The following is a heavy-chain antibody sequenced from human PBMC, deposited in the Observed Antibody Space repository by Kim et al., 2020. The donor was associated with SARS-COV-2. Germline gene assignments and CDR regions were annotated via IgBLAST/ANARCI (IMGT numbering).Heavy chain of an antibody. Sequence: EFVKGRFPISRDNAKSSLYLQMNSLRAEDTAVYYCARDGYYDSSGYYIGYWGQGTLVTVSS. CDR3: ARDGYYDSSGYYIGY. D-gene: IGHD3-22*01. J-gene: IGHJ4*02. V-gene: IGHV3-11*04.